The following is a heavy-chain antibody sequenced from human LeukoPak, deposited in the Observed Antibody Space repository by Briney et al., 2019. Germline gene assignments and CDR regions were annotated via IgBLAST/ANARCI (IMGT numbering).Heavy chain of an antibody. D-gene: IGHD3-16*01. Sequence: ASVQVSCKASEYTSTNYDINWVRQATGQGLEWMGWINPNSGNTGYTQKFQGRVTMTRNTSLNTAYMELTSLKSEDTAVYYCARSLGTYWGKDFLNWFDPWGQGTLVTVSS. J-gene: IGHJ5*02. CDR2: INPNSGNT. CDR1: EYTSTNYD. V-gene: IGHV1-8*01. CDR3: ARSLGTYWGKDFLNWFDP.